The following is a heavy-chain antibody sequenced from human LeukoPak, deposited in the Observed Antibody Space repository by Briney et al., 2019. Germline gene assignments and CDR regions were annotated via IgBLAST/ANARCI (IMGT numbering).Heavy chain of an antibody. D-gene: IGHD3-10*01. CDR2: INPNSGVT. CDR1: GYTFTDYY. V-gene: IGHV1-2*02. J-gene: IGHJ4*02. Sequence: ASVKVSCKASGYTFTDYYIHWVRQAPGQGLEWMGWINPNSGVTDYAQKFQGRVTMTGDTSINTAYMELSSLRSEDTAVYYCAREDTYYYGSGSPNWGQGTLVTVSS. CDR3: AREDTYYYGSGSPN.